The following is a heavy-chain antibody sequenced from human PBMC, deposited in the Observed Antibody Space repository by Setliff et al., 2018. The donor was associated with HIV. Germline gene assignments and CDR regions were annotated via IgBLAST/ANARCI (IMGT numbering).Heavy chain of an antibody. V-gene: IGHV4-34*01. CDR3: TRLLRSGYSTTWYEGGAAWWFDP. J-gene: IGHJ5*02. CDR2: INHSGTT. CDR1: GGSFSGYY. Sequence: PSETLSLTCAVSGGSFSGYYWSWIRQPPGKRLEWIGEINHSGTTKYNPPLESRVTILVDTSKNQFSLKLSSVTVADTAVYYCTRLLRSGYSTTWYEGGAAWWFDPWGQGTLVTVSS. D-gene: IGHD6-13*01.